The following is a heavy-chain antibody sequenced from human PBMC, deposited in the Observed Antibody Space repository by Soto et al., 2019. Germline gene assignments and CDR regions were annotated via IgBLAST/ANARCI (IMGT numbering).Heavy chain of an antibody. D-gene: IGHD6-6*01. J-gene: IGHJ5*02. CDR2: IYYSGST. Sequence: SETLSLTCTVSGGSISSSSYYWGWIRQPPGKGLEWIGSIYYSGSTYYNPSLKSRVTISVDTSKNQFSLKLSSVTAADTAVYYCARQQLVRATKTFDPWGQGTLVTVSS. CDR1: GGSISSSSYY. CDR3: ARQQLVRATKTFDP. V-gene: IGHV4-39*01.